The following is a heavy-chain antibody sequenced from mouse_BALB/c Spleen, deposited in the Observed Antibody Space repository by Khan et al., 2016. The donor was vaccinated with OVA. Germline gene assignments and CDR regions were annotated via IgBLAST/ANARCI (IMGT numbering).Heavy chain of an antibody. CDR1: GFSLTNYG. D-gene: IGHD2-10*01. CDR3: ARQPYYHYYVMDY. J-gene: IGHJ4*01. Sequence: QVQLKESGPGLVAPSQSQSITCTISGFSLTNYGVHWVRQPPGKGLEWLVVIWSDGRTTYNSALKSRLSISKDNSKSQVFLKMNSLQTDDTAIYYCARQPYYHYYVMDYWGQGTSVTVSS. CDR2: IWSDGRT. V-gene: IGHV2-6-1*01.